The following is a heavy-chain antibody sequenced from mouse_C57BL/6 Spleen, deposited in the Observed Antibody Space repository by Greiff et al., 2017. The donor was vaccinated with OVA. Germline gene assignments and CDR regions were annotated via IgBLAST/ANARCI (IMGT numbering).Heavy chain of an antibody. Sequence: QVQLKESGAELVKPGASVKMSCKASGYTFTTYPIEWMKQNHGKSLEWIGNFHPYNDDTKYNEKFKGKATLTVEKSSSTVYLELSRLTSDDSAVYYCARGYGSSQYYYAMDYWGQGTSVTVSS. D-gene: IGHD1-1*01. J-gene: IGHJ4*01. V-gene: IGHV1-47*01. CDR1: GYTFTTYP. CDR3: ARGYGSSQYYYAMDY. CDR2: FHPYNDDT.